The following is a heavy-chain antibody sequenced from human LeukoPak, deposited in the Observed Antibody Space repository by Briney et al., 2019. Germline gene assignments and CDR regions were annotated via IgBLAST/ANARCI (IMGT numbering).Heavy chain of an antibody. CDR2: ISSSGSTI. CDR1: GFTFSSHG. CDR3: ARDEYDGGSSWYDY. Sequence: GGSLRLSCVASGFTFSSHGMNWIRQAPGKGLEWVSYISSSGSTIYYADSVKGRFTISRDNAKNSLYLQMNSLRAEDTAVYYCARDEYDGGSSWYDYWGQGTLVTVSS. J-gene: IGHJ4*02. D-gene: IGHD6-13*01. V-gene: IGHV3-48*04.